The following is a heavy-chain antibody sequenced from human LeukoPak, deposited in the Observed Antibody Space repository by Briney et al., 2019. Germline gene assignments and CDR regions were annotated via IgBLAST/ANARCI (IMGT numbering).Heavy chain of an antibody. J-gene: IGHJ4*02. V-gene: IGHV3-21*01. CDR1: GFTFSSYS. D-gene: IGHD2-15*01. Sequence: GGSLRLSCAASGFTFSSYSMNWVRQAPGKGLEWVSSISSSSSYIYYADSVKVRFTISRDNAKNSLYLQMNSLRAEDTAVYYCARDLGYCSGGSCYPGYFDYWGQGTLVTVSS. CDR2: ISSSSSYI. CDR3: ARDLGYCSGGSCYPGYFDY.